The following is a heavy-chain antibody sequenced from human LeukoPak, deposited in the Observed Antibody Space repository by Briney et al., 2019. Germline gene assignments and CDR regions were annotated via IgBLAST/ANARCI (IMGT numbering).Heavy chain of an antibody. CDR1: GFTVSSSNY. Sequence: GGSLRLSCAASGFTVSSSNYMNWVRQAPGKGLEWVSGIYTGGTTYYTDSVKGRFTISRDNPNNTLYLQMHSLRAEDTAVYYCAREISRFGIWGQGTLVTVSP. CDR2: IYTGGTT. CDR3: AREISRFGI. V-gene: IGHV3-66*01. J-gene: IGHJ4*02. D-gene: IGHD3-16*01.